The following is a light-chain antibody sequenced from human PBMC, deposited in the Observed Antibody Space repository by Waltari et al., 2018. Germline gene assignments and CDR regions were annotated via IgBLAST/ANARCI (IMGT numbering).Light chain of an antibody. J-gene: IGLJ3*02. CDR1: SEQTNNI. CDR3: QPGGHGTWV. V-gene: IGLV4-69*01. CDR2: VNSDGSH. Sequence: QCVLTQSPSASAPLGASVKLPCTLSSEQTNNIIAWHQQHPKKGPRYLMKVNSDGSHNKGDKIPDRFSCSSSGADRYLTIASLQSEDEADSYCQPGGHGTWVFGGGTNLTVL.